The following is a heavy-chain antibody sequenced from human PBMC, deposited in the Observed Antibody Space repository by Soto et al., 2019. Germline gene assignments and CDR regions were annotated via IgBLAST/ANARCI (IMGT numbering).Heavy chain of an antibody. CDR3: ARMESFGSLNWFDP. V-gene: IGHV1-69*06. CDR2: IIPIFGTA. D-gene: IGHD5-18*01. J-gene: IGHJ5*02. Sequence: GASVKVSCKASGGTFSSYAISWVRQAPGQGLEWMGGIIPIFGTANYAQKFQGRVTITADISIATAYMELNSLTSEDTAIYYCARMESFGSLNWFDPWGQGTLVTVSS. CDR1: GGTFSSYA.